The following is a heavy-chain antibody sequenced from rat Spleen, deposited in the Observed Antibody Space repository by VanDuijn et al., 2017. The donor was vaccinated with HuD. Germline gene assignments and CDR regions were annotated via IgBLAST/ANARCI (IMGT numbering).Heavy chain of an antibody. D-gene: IGHD1-10*01. CDR2: ISTGGGDT. V-gene: IGHV5S23*01. CDR3: VKDRGEYNNLFDY. Sequence: EVQLVESGGGLVQPGRSLKLSCAASGFIFSDYYVAWVRQAPTKGLEWVATISTGGGDTYYRDSVRGRFTISRNNAKNTLFLQMDSLRSEDTATYYCVKDRGEYNNLFDYWGQGVMVTVSS. CDR1: GFIFSDYY. J-gene: IGHJ2*01.